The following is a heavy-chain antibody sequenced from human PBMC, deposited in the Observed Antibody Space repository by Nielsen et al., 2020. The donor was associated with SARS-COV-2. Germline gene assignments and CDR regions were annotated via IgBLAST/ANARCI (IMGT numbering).Heavy chain of an antibody. CDR1: GFTFSNTA. CDR2: ITSGSGSRT. CDR3: ANDQLNDFWIGYAPEYLGMDV. J-gene: IGHJ6*02. D-gene: IGHD3-3*01. V-gene: IGHV3-23*01. Sequence: GESLKISCAASGFTFSNTAMNWVRQAPGKGLEWVSGITSGSGSRTYYGDSVKGRFTISRDNAQNTLYLQMSSLRAEDTAVYYCANDQLNDFWIGYAPEYLGMDVWGQGTTVIVSS.